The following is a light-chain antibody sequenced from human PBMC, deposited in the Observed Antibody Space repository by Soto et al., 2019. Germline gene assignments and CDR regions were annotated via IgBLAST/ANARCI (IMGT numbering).Light chain of an antibody. CDR2: GAS. CDR1: QSVTNN. V-gene: IGKV3-15*01. CDR3: QQYNKWPWT. J-gene: IGKJ1*01. Sequence: EIIMTQSPVTLSVSPGERATLSCRASQSVTNNLAWYQQKPGQAPRLLIYGASTRATGITARFSGSGSGTEFTLTISSLQSEDFAVYHCQQYNKWPWTFGRGTKVEIK.